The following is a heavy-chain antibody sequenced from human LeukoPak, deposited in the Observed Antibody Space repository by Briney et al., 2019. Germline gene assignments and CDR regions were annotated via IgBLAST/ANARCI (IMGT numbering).Heavy chain of an antibody. CDR2: ISSSSSYI. Sequence: GGSLRLSCAASGFTFSSYSMNWVRQAPGKGLEWVSSISSSSSYIYYADSVKGRFTISRDNSKNTLYLQMNSLRAEDTAVYYCARDRSGLMDVWGKGTTVTVSS. CDR1: GFTFSSYS. CDR3: ARDRSGLMDV. J-gene: IGHJ6*04. V-gene: IGHV3-21*01.